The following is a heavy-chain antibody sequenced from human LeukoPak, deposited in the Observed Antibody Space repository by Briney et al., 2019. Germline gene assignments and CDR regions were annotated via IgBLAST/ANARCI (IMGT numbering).Heavy chain of an antibody. CDR1: GDSASSNSAA. CDR2: TYYRSKWYN. V-gene: IGHV6-1*01. Sequence: SQTLSLTCAISGDSASSNSAAWNWIRHSPSRGLEWLGRTYYRSKWYNDYAVSVKSRITNTPATSKNQYSLQLNSVTPEATAVYYCARAPLEQQLFNFDYWGQGTLVTVSS. D-gene: IGHD6-13*01. J-gene: IGHJ4*02. CDR3: ARAPLEQQLFNFDY.